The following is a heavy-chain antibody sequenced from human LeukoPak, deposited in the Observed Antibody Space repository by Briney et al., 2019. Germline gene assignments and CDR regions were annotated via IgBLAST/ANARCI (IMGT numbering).Heavy chain of an antibody. V-gene: IGHV1-2*02. Sequence: ASVKVSCKASGYTSTGYYLHWVRQAPGQGLEWMGWINPNTGGTHSAQKFQGRVNLTRDTSISAAYMELCSVRPDDTAVYYCTRGASRTSFYWYFDLWGRGTLVTVSS. CDR2: INPNTGGT. CDR3: TRGASRTSFYWYFDL. J-gene: IGHJ2*01. D-gene: IGHD6-13*01. CDR1: GYTSTGYY.